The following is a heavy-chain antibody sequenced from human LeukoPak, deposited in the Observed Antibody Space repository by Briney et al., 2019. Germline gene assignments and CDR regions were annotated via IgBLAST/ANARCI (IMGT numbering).Heavy chain of an antibody. J-gene: IGHJ4*02. D-gene: IGHD3-22*01. Sequence: GGPLRLSCAASGFTFSNAWMSWVRQAPGKGLEWVGRIKSKTDGGTTDYAAPVKGRFTISRDDSKNTLYLQMNSLRTEDTAVYYCATARKSYYYDSSGYYRFDYWGQGTLVTVSS. CDR1: GFTFSNAW. V-gene: IGHV3-15*01. CDR3: ATARKSYYYDSSGYYRFDY. CDR2: IKSKTDGGTT.